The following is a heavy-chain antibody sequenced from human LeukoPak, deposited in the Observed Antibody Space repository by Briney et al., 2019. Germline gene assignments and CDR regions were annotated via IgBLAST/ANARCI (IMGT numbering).Heavy chain of an antibody. V-gene: IGHV3-7*01. CDR3: AKKNYCDG. CDR1: GFSVTTHF. J-gene: IGHJ4*02. CDR2: IKYDGSEK. Sequence: GGSLRLSCAASGFSVTTHFMSWVRQAPGKGLEWVASIKYDGSEKKYVDSVEGRFTISRDNAKNSLYLQMNSLRAEDTAVYYCAKKNYCDGWGQGTLVTVSS.